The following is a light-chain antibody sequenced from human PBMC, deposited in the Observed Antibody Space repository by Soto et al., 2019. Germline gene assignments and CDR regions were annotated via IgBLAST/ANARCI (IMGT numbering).Light chain of an antibody. V-gene: IGKV1-8*01. J-gene: IGKJ3*01. CDR2: AAS. CDR3: HQYYSYPPSFT. CDR1: QGISSY. Sequence: AIRMTQSPSSFSASTGDRVTITCRASQGISSYLAWYQQKPGKSPKLLIYAASTLQSGVPSRFSGSGSRIDFTLTVSCLQSEDFATYSCHQYYSYPPSFTFGPGTNVDI.